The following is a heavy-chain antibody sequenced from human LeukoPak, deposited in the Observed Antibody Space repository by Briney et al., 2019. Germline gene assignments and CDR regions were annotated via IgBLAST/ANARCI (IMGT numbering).Heavy chain of an antibody. Sequence: QTGGSLRLSCAASGFTFSSYGMHWVRQAPGKGLEWVAVISYDGSNKYYADSVKGRFTISRDNSKNTLYLQMNSLRAEDTAVYYCAKDRDPGYFDYWGQGTLVTVSS. CDR3: AKDRDPGYFDY. CDR1: GFTFSSYG. V-gene: IGHV3-30*18. J-gene: IGHJ4*02. D-gene: IGHD3-10*01. CDR2: ISYDGSNK.